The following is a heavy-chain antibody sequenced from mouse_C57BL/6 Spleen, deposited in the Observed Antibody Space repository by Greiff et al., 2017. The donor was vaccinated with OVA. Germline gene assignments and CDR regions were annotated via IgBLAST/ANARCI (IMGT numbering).Heavy chain of an antibody. J-gene: IGHJ4*01. D-gene: IGHD1-2*01. V-gene: IGHV1-64*01. Sequence: VQLQQPGAELVKPGASVKLSCKASGYTFTRYWMHWVKQRPGQGLEWIGLIHPNSGSTNYNEKFKSKATLTVDKSSSTAYMQLSSLTSEESAVYYCGRAGYYGFYAMDYWGQGTSVTVSS. CDR3: GRAGYYGFYAMDY. CDR1: GYTFTRYW. CDR2: IHPNSGST.